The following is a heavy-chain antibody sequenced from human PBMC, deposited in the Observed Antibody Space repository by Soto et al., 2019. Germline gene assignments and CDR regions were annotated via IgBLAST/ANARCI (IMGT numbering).Heavy chain of an antibody. CDR1: GCSISSGDYY. D-gene: IGHD5-18*01. J-gene: IGHJ4*02. CDR2: IYYSGST. V-gene: IGHV4-30-4*01. Sequence: SETLSLTCTVSGCSISSGDYYWSWIRQPPGKGLEWIGYIYYSGSTYYNPSLKSRVTISVDTSKNQFSLKLSSVTAADTAVYYCARFWDTGYYFDYWGQGTLVTVSS. CDR3: ARFWDTGYYFDY.